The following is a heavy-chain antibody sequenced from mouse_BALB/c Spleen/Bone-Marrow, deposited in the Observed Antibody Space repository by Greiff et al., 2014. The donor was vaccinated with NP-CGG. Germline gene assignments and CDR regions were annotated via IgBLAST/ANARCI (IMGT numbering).Heavy chain of an antibody. J-gene: IGHJ3*01. D-gene: IGHD1-1*01. V-gene: IGHV14-3*02. CDR3: ASYCYGSSSFAY. Sequence: EVKLVESGAELVKPGASVKLSCTASGFNIKDTYMHWVKQRPEQGLEWIGRIDPANGNTKYDPKFQGRATITADTSYNTAYLQLSSLTSEDTAVYYCASYCYGSSSFAYWGQGTLVTVSA. CDR2: IDPANGNT. CDR1: GFNIKDTY.